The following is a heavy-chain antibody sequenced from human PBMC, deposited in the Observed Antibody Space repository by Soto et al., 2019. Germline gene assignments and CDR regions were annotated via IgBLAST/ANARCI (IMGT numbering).Heavy chain of an antibody. V-gene: IGHV4-38-2*01. CDR3: AREIRALEWYFDL. J-gene: IGHJ2*01. CDR2: VSLGGST. Sequence: PSETLSLTCAVSAYSISSGYYWDWIRQPPGKGLEWIGTVSLGGSTYYNPSLKSRVTISVDTSKNQFSLKLNSVTAADTAVYYCAREIRALEWYFDLWGRGTPVTVSS. CDR1: AYSISSGYY.